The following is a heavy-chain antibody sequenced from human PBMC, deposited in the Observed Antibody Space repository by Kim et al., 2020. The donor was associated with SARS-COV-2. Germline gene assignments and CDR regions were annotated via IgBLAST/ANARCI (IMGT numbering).Heavy chain of an antibody. J-gene: IGHJ3*01. CDR2: ISDDANNK. CDR3: ARGGYSSSWSIGEAFDF. D-gene: IGHD6-13*01. CDR1: GFTFSDFA. V-gene: IGHV3-30*04. Sequence: GGSLRLSCAASGFTFSDFALNWVRQAPGKGLEWVAVISDDANNKYDAESVKGRFTISRDNSKNTLYLQMNSLRAEDTAVYYCARGGYSSSWSIGEAFDFWGQGTMVTVSS.